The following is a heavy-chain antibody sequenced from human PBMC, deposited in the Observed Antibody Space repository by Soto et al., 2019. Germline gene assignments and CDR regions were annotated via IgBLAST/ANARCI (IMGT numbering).Heavy chain of an antibody. CDR2: MNPDSGNT. Sequence: QVQLVQSGAEVRTPGASVKVSCKASGYTFTSYDINWVRQATGQGPEWMGWMNPDSGNTGYVQKFQGRGTMNRNTATSTAYMELSSRRSEDTAVYYCARSVGGANLSFDYWGQGTLVTVSS. CDR1: GYTFTSYD. D-gene: IGHD7-27*01. V-gene: IGHV1-8*01. J-gene: IGHJ4*02. CDR3: ARSVGGANLSFDY.